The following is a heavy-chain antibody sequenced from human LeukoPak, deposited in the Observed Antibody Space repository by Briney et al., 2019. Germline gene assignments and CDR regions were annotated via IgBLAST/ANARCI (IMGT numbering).Heavy chain of an antibody. D-gene: IGHD4-4*01. CDR1: GFTFSGSA. V-gene: IGHV3-73*01. Sequence: GGSLRLSCAASGFTFSGSAMHWVRQASGKGLEWVGRIRSKANSYATAYAASVKGRFTISRDDSKNTAYLQMNSLKTEDTAVYYCARDRSTTVTKDWFDPWGQGTLVTVSS. J-gene: IGHJ5*02. CDR3: ARDRSTTVTKDWFDP. CDR2: IRSKANSYAT.